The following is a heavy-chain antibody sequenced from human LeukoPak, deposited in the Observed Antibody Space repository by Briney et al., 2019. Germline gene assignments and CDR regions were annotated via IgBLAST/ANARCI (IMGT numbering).Heavy chain of an antibody. J-gene: IGHJ5*02. CDR3: ARVEGYSSSWFDP. Sequence: ASVKVSCKASGGTFSSYAISWVRQAPGQGLEWMGRIIPILGTANYAQKFQGRVTITADESTSTAYMELSSLRSEDTAVYYCARVEGYSSSWFDPWGQGTLVTVSS. CDR2: IIPILGTA. V-gene: IGHV1-69*11. D-gene: IGHD6-6*01. CDR1: GGTFSSYA.